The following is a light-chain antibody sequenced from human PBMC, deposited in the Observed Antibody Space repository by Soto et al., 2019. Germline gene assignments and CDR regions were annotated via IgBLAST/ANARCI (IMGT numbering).Light chain of an antibody. CDR3: QQYNTYLT. Sequence: DIQMTQSPSTLSASVGDRVTITCRASQSISSWLAWYQQKPGEAPKLLIYKASSLESGVPSRFSGSGSGTEFTLTISSLQPDDFATYYCQQYNTYLTFGQGTKVDI. V-gene: IGKV1-5*03. CDR1: QSISSW. J-gene: IGKJ1*01. CDR2: KAS.